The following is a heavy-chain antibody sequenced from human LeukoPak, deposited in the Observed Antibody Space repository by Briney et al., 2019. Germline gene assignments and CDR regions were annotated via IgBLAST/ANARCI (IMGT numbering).Heavy chain of an antibody. V-gene: IGHV1-46*01. Sequence: ASVKVSCKASGYTFTSYYMHWVRQAPGQGLEWMGIINPSGGNTNYAQKLQGRVTMTTDTSTSTTYMELGSLRSDDTAVYYCARDGDVDTAISRYWGEGTLVTVSS. D-gene: IGHD5-18*01. J-gene: IGHJ4*02. CDR3: ARDGDVDTAISRY. CDR1: GYTFTSYY. CDR2: INPSGGNT.